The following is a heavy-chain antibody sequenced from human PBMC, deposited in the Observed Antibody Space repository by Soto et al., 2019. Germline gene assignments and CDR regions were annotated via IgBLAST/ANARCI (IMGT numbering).Heavy chain of an antibody. CDR1: GFTFSSYA. J-gene: IGHJ4*02. Sequence: QVQLVESGGGVVQPGRSLRLSCAASGFTFSSYAMHWVRQLPGKGLEWVAVISYDGSNKYYADSVKGRFTISRDNSKNTLYLQMNSLRAEDTAVYYCARSLITIFGVVIRTSEYYFDYWGQGTLVTVSS. CDR2: ISYDGSNK. V-gene: IGHV3-30-3*01. D-gene: IGHD3-3*01. CDR3: ARSLITIFGVVIRTSEYYFDY.